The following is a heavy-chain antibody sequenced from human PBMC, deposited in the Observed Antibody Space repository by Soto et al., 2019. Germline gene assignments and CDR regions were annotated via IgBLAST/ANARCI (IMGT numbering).Heavy chain of an antibody. CDR2: INHSGST. J-gene: IGHJ4*02. D-gene: IGHD6-19*01. CDR1: GGSFSGYY. V-gene: IGHV4-34*01. Sequence: GTLSLTCAVYGGSFSGYYWSGIRQPAGKGLEWIGEINHSGSTNYNPSLKSRVTISVDTSKNQFSLKLSSVTAADTAVYYCARGGGIAARPRYSSGWFLGYFDYWGQGTLVTVSS. CDR3: ARGGGIAARPRYSSGWFLGYFDY.